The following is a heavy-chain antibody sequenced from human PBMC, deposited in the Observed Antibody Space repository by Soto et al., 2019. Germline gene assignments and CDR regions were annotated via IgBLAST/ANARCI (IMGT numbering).Heavy chain of an antibody. Sequence: GSLRLSCAASGSAVGHYSLTWVRQVQGEGLEWVSSIGGTDRTTYYADSVKGRFTISRDISMNTVFLQMNSLRAEDTALYYCAKDYPTTDYGLEVWGQGTTVTVS. J-gene: IGHJ6*02. D-gene: IGHD1-1*01. V-gene: IGHV3-23*01. CDR3: AKDYPTTDYGLEV. CDR1: GSAVGHYS. CDR2: IGGTDRTT.